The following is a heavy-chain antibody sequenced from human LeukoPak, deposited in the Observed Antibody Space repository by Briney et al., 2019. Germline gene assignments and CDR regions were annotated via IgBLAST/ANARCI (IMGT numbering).Heavy chain of an antibody. Sequence: GGSPRLSCAASGFTFSSYSINWVRQAPGKGLEWVSSISSSSSYIYYADSVKGRFTISRDNAKNSLYLQMNSLRAEDTAVYYCAGEDSSGYYYQGSLDYWGQGTLVTVSS. CDR2: ISSSSSYI. D-gene: IGHD3-22*01. V-gene: IGHV3-21*01. J-gene: IGHJ4*02. CDR3: AGEDSSGYYYQGSLDY. CDR1: GFTFSSYS.